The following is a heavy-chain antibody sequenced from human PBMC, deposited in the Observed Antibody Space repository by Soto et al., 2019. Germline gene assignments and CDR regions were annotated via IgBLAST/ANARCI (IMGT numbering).Heavy chain of an antibody. CDR2: ISSSSSPI. D-gene: IGHD6-19*01. CDR3: ERGFSGRGTFDI. CDR1: GYHFSTYS. J-gene: IGHJ3*02. Sequence: PGGSLRLSCAASGYHFSTYSMTWVRQAPGEGLEWVCYISSSSSPIYYADSVKGRFTISRDNAKNSLWLQINSLRDEDTAVYYCERGFSGRGTFDIWGQGTMVTLSS. V-gene: IGHV3-48*02.